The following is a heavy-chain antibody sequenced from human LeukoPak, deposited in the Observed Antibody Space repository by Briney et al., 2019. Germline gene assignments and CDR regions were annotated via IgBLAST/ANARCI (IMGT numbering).Heavy chain of an antibody. Sequence: ASVKVSCKASGYTFTSYYIHWVRQAPGQGLEWMGAINSGDGGTTLPQKFQGRVTMTRNTSISTAYMELSSLRSEDTAVYYCARAPRRYFDWLPRLVTHSRTLYYFDYWGQGTLVTVSS. CDR2: INSGDGGT. V-gene: IGHV1-46*01. CDR3: ARAPRRYFDWLPRLVTHSRTLYYFDY. CDR1: GYTFTSYY. J-gene: IGHJ4*02. D-gene: IGHD3-9*01.